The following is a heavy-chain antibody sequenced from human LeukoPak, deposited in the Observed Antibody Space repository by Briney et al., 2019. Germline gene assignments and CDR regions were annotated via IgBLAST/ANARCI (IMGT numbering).Heavy chain of an antibody. D-gene: IGHD3-22*01. CDR3: GRDLEYYYDSSGYYDHH. CDR1: GFIFSDYY. Sequence: GGSLRLSCAASGFIFSDYYMSWIRQAPGEGLEYISYISRGGDTIYYADSVKGRFTISRDNAKNSLYLQMNSLRAEDTAVYYCGRDLEYYYDSSGYYDHHWGQGTLVTVSS. V-gene: IGHV3-11*01. CDR2: ISRGGDTI. J-gene: IGHJ4*02.